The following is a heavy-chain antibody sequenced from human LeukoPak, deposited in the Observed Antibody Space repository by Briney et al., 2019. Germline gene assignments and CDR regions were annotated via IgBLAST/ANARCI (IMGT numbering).Heavy chain of an antibody. J-gene: IGHJ4*02. CDR3: ARDYGGTSASGH. Sequence: ASVKVSFTASGYTFSGYYIHWVRQAPGQGLEWMGRVNPDGGGTDYAQKFQGRVTMTRDTSINTAYMDLSALRSDDTAIYYCARDYGGTSASGHWGQGTLVTVSS. D-gene: IGHD4-23*01. CDR1: GYTFSGYY. CDR2: VNPDGGGT. V-gene: IGHV1-2*06.